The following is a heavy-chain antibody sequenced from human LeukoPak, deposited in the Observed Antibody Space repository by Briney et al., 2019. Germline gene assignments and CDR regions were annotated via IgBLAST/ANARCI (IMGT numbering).Heavy chain of an antibody. D-gene: IGHD3-22*01. CDR3: ARVNGYYYDTSDPGYYFDY. V-gene: IGHV3-7*01. J-gene: IGHJ4*02. Sequence: GGSLRLSCAASGFTVSSDYIRWVRQAPGKGLEWVANIKQDGSEKYYVDSVKGRFTISRDNAKNSLYLQMNSLRAEDTAVYYCARVNGYYYDTSDPGYYFDYWGQGTLVTASS. CDR1: GFTVSSDY. CDR2: IKQDGSEK.